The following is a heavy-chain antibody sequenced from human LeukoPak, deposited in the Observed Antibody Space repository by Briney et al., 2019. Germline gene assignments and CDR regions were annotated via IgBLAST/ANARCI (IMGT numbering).Heavy chain of an antibody. CDR1: GFTFSSYG. CDR2: IWYDGSNK. J-gene: IGHJ4*02. D-gene: IGHD3-16*01. Sequence: GRSLRLSCAASGFTFSSYGMRWVRQAPGKGLEWVAVIWYDGSNKYYADSVKGRFTISRDNSKNTLYLQMNSLRAEDTAVYYCARAWGMAKGLDYWGQGTLVTVSS. V-gene: IGHV3-33*01. CDR3: ARAWGMAKGLDY.